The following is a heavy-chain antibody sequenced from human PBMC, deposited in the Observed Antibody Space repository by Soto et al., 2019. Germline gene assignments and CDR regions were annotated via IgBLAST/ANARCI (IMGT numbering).Heavy chain of an antibody. D-gene: IGHD2-2*02. Sequence: GGSLRLSCAASGFTFSSYGMHWVRQAPGKGLEWVAVIWYDGSNKYYADSVKGRFTISRDNSKNTLYLQMNSLRAEDTAVYYCARGAGYCSSTSCYTGNYWGQGTLVTVSS. CDR3: ARGAGYCSSTSCYTGNY. CDR1: GFTFSSYG. V-gene: IGHV3-33*01. J-gene: IGHJ4*02. CDR2: IWYDGSNK.